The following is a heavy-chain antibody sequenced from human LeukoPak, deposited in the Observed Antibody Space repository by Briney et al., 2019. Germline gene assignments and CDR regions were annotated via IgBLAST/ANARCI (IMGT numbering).Heavy chain of an antibody. CDR3: VKGRRRGYAYGTLES. D-gene: IGHD5-18*01. J-gene: IGHJ4*02. Sequence: PGGSLRLSCAASGFTFSNNAMHWVRQAPGKGLEWVSSISGGGGETFYVDSVKGRFTISRDNNKNSLYLQMNGLRTDDTGLYYCVKGRRRGYAYGTLESWGQGTLVTVSS. CDR2: ISGGGGET. CDR1: GFTFSNNA. V-gene: IGHV3-43*02.